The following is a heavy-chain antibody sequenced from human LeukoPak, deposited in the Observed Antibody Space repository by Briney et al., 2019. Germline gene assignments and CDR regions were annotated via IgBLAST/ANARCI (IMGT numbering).Heavy chain of an antibody. D-gene: IGHD5-18*01. CDR2: ISYDGSNK. CDR1: GFTFSSYG. V-gene: IGHV3-30*18. J-gene: IGHJ6*02. Sequence: GRSLRLSCAASGFTFSSYGMHWVRQAPGKGLEWVAVISYDGSNKYYADSVKGRFTISRDNSKNTLYLQMNSLRAEDTAVYYCAKDVRGQLWLLEYYYYGMDVWGQGTTVTVSS. CDR3: AKDVRGQLWLLEYYYYGMDV.